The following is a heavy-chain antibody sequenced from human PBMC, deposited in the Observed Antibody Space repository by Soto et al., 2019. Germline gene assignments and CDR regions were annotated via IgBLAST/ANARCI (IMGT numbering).Heavy chain of an antibody. Sequence: GGSLRLSCAASGFTFSSYDMHWVRQATGKGLEWVSAIGTAGDTYYPGSVKGRFTISRENAKNSLYLQMNSLRAEDTAVYYCAREGGGNGFDYWGQGTLVTVSS. CDR2: IGTAGDT. D-gene: IGHD2-15*01. V-gene: IGHV3-13*01. J-gene: IGHJ4*02. CDR1: GFTFSSYD. CDR3: AREGGGNGFDY.